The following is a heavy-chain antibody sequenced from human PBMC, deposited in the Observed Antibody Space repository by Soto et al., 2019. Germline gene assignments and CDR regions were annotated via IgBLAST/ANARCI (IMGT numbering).Heavy chain of an antibody. CDR1: GYTVSSYA. CDR3: ARGVAFLDY. J-gene: IGHJ4*02. Sequence: ASVKVSFNASGYTVSSYAIHWLRQAPGQGLDWMGWIHAGNGNTKYSQSFQGGVTISRDTSATTAYMELNRLRSEDTAVYYCARGVAFLDYWGQGTLVTVSS. CDR2: IHAGNGNT. V-gene: IGHV1-3*01. D-gene: IGHD2-15*01.